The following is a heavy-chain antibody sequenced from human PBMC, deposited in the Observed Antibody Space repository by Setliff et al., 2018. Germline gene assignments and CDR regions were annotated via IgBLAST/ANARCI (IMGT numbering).Heavy chain of an antibody. J-gene: IGHJ6*02. CDR2: IYYSGST. D-gene: IGHD6-13*01. Sequence: LSLTCTVSGGSISSYYWSWIRQPPGKGLEWIGYIYYSGSTNYNPSLQSRVTISVDTSKNQFSLKLSSVTAADTAVYYCARDEGSSYFYGMDVRGQGTTVTVSS. V-gene: IGHV4-59*01. CDR1: GGSISSYY. CDR3: ARDEGSSYFYGMDV.